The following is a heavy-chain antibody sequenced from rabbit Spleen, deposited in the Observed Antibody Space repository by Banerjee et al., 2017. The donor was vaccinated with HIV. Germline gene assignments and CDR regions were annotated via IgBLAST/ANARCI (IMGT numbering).Heavy chain of an antibody. J-gene: IGHJ6*01. CDR1: GFSFSSSDY. D-gene: IGHD8-1*01. Sequence: QSLEESGGDLVKPGASLTLTCTASGFSFSSSDYMCWVRQAPGKGLEWIACIDAGSSSFTYFATWAKGRFTISKPSSTTVTLQMTRLSAADTATYFCARDTASSFSSYGMDLWGQGTLVTVS. CDR2: IDAGSSSFT. V-gene: IGHV1S40*01. CDR3: ARDTASSFSSYGMDL.